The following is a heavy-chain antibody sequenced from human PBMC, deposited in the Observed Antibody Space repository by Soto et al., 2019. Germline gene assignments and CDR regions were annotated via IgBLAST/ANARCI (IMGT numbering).Heavy chain of an antibody. Sequence: QITLKESGPAVVKPTQTLTVTCTFSGFSLSATGVGVGWIRQPPGKALEWLALLYWDDDTRYSPSLKNRLTIAKDTSKNQVVLIMPNVDPADTGTYCCAHHSHVVDGPPPGNNWVDPWGQGTLVTVSS. CDR1: GFSLSATGVG. CDR2: LYWDDDT. CDR3: AHHSHVVDGPPPGNNWVDP. V-gene: IGHV2-5*02. J-gene: IGHJ5*02. D-gene: IGHD2-15*01.